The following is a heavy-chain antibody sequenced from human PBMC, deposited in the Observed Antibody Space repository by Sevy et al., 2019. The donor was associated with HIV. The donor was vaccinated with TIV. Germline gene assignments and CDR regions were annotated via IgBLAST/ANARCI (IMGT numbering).Heavy chain of an antibody. CDR1: GFSYSSYG. J-gene: IGHJ4*02. D-gene: IGHD2-21*01. CDR3: VKEGGGEGGDH. Sequence: GGSLRLSCAASGFSYSSYGMHWVRQAPGKGLEWVAYIQYDGSNKDYADSLKGRFTISGGNSKNIVDLKMNSLRVEVTAVYYCVKEGGGEGGDHWGQGTLVTASS. CDR2: IQYDGSNK. V-gene: IGHV3-30*02.